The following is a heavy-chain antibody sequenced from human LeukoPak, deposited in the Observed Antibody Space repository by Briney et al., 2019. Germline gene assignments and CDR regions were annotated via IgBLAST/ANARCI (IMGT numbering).Heavy chain of an antibody. J-gene: IGHJ4*02. D-gene: IGHD4-17*01. CDR3: ASTDHGDYAEFDY. CDR1: GGSISSGGYY. Sequence: LSLTCTVSGGSISSGGYYMSWVRQAPGKGLEWVSVIYSGGSTYYADSVKGRFTISRDNSKNTLYLQMNSLRAEDTAVYYCASTDHGDYAEFDYWGQGTLVTVSS. CDR2: IYSGGST. V-gene: IGHV3-53*01.